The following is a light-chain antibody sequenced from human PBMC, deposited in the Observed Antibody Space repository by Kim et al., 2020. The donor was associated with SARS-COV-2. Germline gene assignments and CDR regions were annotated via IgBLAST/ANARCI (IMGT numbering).Light chain of an antibody. J-gene: IGKJ1*01. Sequence: AAVGERATITCRASQGITTYLAWYQQKPGKVPKPLIYAASALQSGVPSRFSGSGSGTDFTLTITSLQPEDVATYYCLKYDGAPWTFGQGTKVDIK. V-gene: IGKV1-27*01. CDR1: QGITTY. CDR2: AAS. CDR3: LKYDGAPWT.